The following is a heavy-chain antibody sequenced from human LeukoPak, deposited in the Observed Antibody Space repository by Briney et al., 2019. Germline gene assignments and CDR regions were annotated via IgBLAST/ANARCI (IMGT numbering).Heavy chain of an antibody. D-gene: IGHD3-9*01. CDR2: ISCSGSTM. CDR1: GFTFSSYG. Sequence: GGSLRLSCAASGFTFSSYGMNWVRQAPGKGLEWVSFISCSGSTMYYADSVKGRFTISRDNAKNSLYLQMNSLRAEDTAVYYCATTTPAQYFDWFPPSRPIYGMDVWGQGTTVTVSS. CDR3: ATTTPAQYFDWFPPSRPIYGMDV. J-gene: IGHJ6*02. V-gene: IGHV3-48*03.